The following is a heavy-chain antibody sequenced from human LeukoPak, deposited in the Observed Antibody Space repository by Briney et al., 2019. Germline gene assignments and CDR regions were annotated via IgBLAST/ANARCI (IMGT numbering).Heavy chain of an antibody. CDR1: GGSISTYY. Sequence: SETLSLTCTVSGGSISTYYWTWIRQPPGKGLEWIGYIYYSGSTNYNPSLKSRVTISVDTSKNQFSLKLSSVTAADTAVYYCARDNDSRDPPHFDYWGQGTLVTVSS. CDR3: ARDNDSRDPPHFDY. V-gene: IGHV4-59*01. CDR2: IYYSGST. D-gene: IGHD3-16*01. J-gene: IGHJ4*02.